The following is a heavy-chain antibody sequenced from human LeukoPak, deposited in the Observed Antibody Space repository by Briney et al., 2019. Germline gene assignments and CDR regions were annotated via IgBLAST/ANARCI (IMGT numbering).Heavy chain of an antibody. CDR3: ARVPTVTFFDY. Sequence: SETLSLTCTVSGGSISSSSYYWGWIRQPPGKGLEWIGSIYYSGSTYYNPSLKSRVTISVDTSKNQFSLKLSSVTAADTAVYYCARVPTVTFFDYWGQGTLVTVSS. D-gene: IGHD4-17*01. V-gene: IGHV4-39*01. CDR1: GGSISSSSYY. CDR2: IYYSGST. J-gene: IGHJ4*02.